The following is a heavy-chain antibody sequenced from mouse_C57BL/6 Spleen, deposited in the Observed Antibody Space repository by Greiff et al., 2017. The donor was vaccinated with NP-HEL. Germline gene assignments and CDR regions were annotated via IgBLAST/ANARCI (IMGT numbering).Heavy chain of an antibody. CDR1: GYTFTSYW. V-gene: IGHV1-69*01. CDR2: IDPSDSYT. J-gene: IGHJ1*03. Sequence: QVQLQQSGAELVMPGASVKLSCKASGYTFTSYWMHWVKQRPGQGLEWIGEIDPSDSYTNYNQKFKGKSTLTVDKSSSTAYMQLSSLTSEDSAVYYCARRGVMEYFDVWGTGTTVTVSS. CDR3: ARRGVMEYFDV.